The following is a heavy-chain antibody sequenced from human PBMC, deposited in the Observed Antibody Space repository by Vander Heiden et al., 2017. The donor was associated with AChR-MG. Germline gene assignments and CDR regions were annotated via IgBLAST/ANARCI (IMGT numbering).Heavy chain of an antibody. J-gene: IGHJ4*02. CDR1: GYSISSGYY. CDR3: ALNTISSGWYYFDY. CDR2: SYHSGST. D-gene: IGHD6-19*01. Sequence: QVQLQESGPGLVKPSETLSLTCAVSGYSISSGYYWGWIRQPPGKGLEWIGSSYHSGSTYYNPSLKSRVTISVDTSKNQFSLKLSSVTAADTAVYYCALNTISSGWYYFDYWGQGTLVTVSS. V-gene: IGHV4-38-2*01.